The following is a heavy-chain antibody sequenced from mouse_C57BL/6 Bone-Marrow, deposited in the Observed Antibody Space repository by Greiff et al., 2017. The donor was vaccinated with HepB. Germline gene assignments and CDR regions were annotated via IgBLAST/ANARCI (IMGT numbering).Heavy chain of an antibody. Sequence: QVQLQQSGPELVKPGASVKISCKASGYAFSSSWMNWVKQRPGKGLEWIGRIYPGDGDTNYNGKFKGKATLTADKSSSTAYMQLSSLTSEDSAVYFCALYSFWDEFAYWGQGTLVTVSA. J-gene: IGHJ3*01. CDR3: ALYSFWDEFAY. D-gene: IGHD2-12*01. V-gene: IGHV1-82*01. CDR2: IYPGDGDT. CDR1: GYAFSSSW.